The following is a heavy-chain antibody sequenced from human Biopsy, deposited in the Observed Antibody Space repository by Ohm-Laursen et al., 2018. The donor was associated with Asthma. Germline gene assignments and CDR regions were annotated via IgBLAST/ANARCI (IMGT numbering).Heavy chain of an antibody. Sequence: SLRLSCSASGTHFGSYNMHWARQAPGKGLEWVAVITFDGSTQHYGDSVKGRFTISRDNSKNMLFLQMNSLRAEDTAVYYCSRDTLGYYFDIWGRGTQVTVSS. CDR2: ITFDGSTQ. V-gene: IGHV3-30-3*01. CDR1: GTHFGSYN. J-gene: IGHJ4*02. D-gene: IGHD6-13*01. CDR3: SRDTLGYYFDI.